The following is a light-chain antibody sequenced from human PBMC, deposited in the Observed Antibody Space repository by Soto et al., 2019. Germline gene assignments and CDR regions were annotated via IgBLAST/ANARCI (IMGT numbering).Light chain of an antibody. CDR3: QQLNNYVFT. J-gene: IGKJ3*01. CDR1: QGIISD. V-gene: IGKV1-9*01. CDR2: AAS. Sequence: IQLTQSPSSLSASVGDRVTITCRASQGIISDLAWYQQKPGEAPKLLIYAASTLQSGVPSRFSGSGSGTDFTLTISSLQPEDFATYYCQQLNNYVFTFGPGTKVDIK.